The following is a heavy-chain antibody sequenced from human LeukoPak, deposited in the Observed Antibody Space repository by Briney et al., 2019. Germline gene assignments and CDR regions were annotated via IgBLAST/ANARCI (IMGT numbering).Heavy chain of an antibody. V-gene: IGHV3-64D*06. Sequence: GGSLRLSCSASGFVFSDYAMHWARQAPGKGLEYLSGISGNGVATYYVDSVQGRFTVSRDNSKTTLYLQINSLRREDKAFYYCIKDRGSSGWGFDSWGQGTLLTVSS. CDR1: GFVFSDYA. J-gene: IGHJ4*02. CDR2: ISGNGVAT. CDR3: IKDRGSSGWGFDS. D-gene: IGHD6-19*01.